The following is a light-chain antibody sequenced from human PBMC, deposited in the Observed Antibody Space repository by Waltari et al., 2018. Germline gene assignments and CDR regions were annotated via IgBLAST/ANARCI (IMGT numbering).Light chain of an antibody. J-gene: IGLJ3*02. CDR3: SSYTSSNTWV. V-gene: IGLV2-14*01. CDR2: EVS. Sequence: QSALTQPASVSGSPGQSITISCTGTSSDVGGYNYVSWYQQHPGKAPKLMIYEVSNRPSGVSNRFSGSKCGNTASLTISGLQAEDEADYYCSSYTSSNTWVFGGGTKLTVL. CDR1: SSDVGGYNY.